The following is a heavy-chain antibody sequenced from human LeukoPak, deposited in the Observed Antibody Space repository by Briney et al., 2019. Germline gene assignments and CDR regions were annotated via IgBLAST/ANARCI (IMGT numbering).Heavy chain of an antibody. V-gene: IGHV4-34*01. CDR3: ARVTSDDSSGSRVEQWFDP. Sequence: ASETLSLTCAVYGGSFSGYYWSWIRQPPGKGLEWIGEINHSGSTNYNPSLKSRVTISVDTSKNQFSLKLSSVTAADTAVYYCARVTSDDSSGSRVEQWFDPWGQGTLVTVSS. D-gene: IGHD3-22*01. CDR2: INHSGST. CDR1: GGSFSGYY. J-gene: IGHJ5*02.